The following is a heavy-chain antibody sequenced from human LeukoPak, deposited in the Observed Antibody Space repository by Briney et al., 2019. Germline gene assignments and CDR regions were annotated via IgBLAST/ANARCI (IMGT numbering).Heavy chain of an antibody. CDR3: STTYYYDSSEGY. V-gene: IGHV3-15*01. CDR1: GLSFGDYA. Sequence: GGSLRLSCTVSGLSFGDYAMSSFRQAPGKGLEWVGRIKSKTDGGTTDYAAPVKGRFTISRDDSKNTLYLQMNSLKTEDTAVYYCSTTYYYDSSEGYWGQGTLVTVSS. J-gene: IGHJ4*02. D-gene: IGHD3-22*01. CDR2: IKSKTDGGTT.